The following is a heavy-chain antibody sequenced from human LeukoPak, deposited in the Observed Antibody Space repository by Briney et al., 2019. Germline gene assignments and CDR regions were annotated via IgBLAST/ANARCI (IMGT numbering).Heavy chain of an antibody. CDR1: GYSISSGYY. CDR2: IYHSGST. V-gene: IGHV4-38-2*02. CDR3: ARDRDILWEHAFDI. J-gene: IGHJ3*02. D-gene: IGHD1-26*01. Sequence: SETLSLTRTVSGYSISSGYYWGWIRQPPGKGLEWIGSIYHSGSTYYNPSLKSRVTISVDTSKNQFSLKLSSVTAADTAVYYCARDRDILWEHAFDIWGQGTMVTVSS.